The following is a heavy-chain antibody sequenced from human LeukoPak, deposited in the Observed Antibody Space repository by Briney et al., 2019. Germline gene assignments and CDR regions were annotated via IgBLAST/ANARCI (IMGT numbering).Heavy chain of an antibody. D-gene: IGHD3-16*01. V-gene: IGHV3-64*01. CDR3: ARDRVGGWAFDI. CDR1: GFTLSSYW. J-gene: IGHJ3*02. Sequence: GGSLRLSCAASGFTLSSYWMHWVRQAPGKGLEYVSAISERGGRTYYANSVKGRFTNSRDNSKNTLYLQMDSLRAEDMAVYYCARDRVGGWAFDIWGQGTMVTVSS. CDR2: ISERGGRT.